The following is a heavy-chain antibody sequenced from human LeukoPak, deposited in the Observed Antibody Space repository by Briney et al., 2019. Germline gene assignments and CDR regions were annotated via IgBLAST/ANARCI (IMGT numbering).Heavy chain of an antibody. J-gene: IGHJ4*02. V-gene: IGHV3-23*01. D-gene: IGHD3-22*01. CDR2: IIDSGGRT. CDR3: AKRGVVIRVILVGFHKEAYYFDS. Sequence: GGSLRLSWAVSGLTLSNNGMRWVRQAPGRGREWVAGIIDSGGRTKYADCGKGRFTISRDNCKNRLYQQMNSQRAEDTAVYFCAKRGVVIRVILVGFHKEAYYFDSWGQGALVTVSS. CDR1: GLTLSNNG.